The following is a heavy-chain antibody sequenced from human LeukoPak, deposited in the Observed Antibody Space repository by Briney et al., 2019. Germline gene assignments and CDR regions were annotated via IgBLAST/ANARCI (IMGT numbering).Heavy chain of an antibody. CDR2: IFYTGST. D-gene: IGHD2-2*01. J-gene: IGHJ2*01. V-gene: IGHV4-59*08. CDR3: ARLLYCSSTSCYSYWYFDL. CDR1: GGSIGGYY. Sequence: SETLSLTCTVSGGSIGGYYWSWIRQPPGKGLEWIGFIFYTGSTNYNPSLKSRVTISVDTSKNQFSLRLSSVTAADTAVYYCARLLYCSSTSCYSYWYFDLWGRGTLVTVSS.